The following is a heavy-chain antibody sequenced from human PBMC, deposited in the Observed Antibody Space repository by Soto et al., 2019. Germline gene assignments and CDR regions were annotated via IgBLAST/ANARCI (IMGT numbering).Heavy chain of an antibody. V-gene: IGHV3-33*01. CDR1: GFRFSSYG. J-gene: IGHJ5*02. D-gene: IGHD3-16*02. CDR2: VWYDGSNK. CDR3: ARDRQVYVWGGYRLSNELDL. Sequence: LVESGGGVVQPGRSLRLSCAASGFRFSSYGMHWVRQAPGKGLEWVADVWYDGSNKYYADSVKGRFTISRDNSKNTVYLQMIRLRAEDTAIYHCARDRQVYVWGGYRLSNELDLWGQGTLVTVSS.